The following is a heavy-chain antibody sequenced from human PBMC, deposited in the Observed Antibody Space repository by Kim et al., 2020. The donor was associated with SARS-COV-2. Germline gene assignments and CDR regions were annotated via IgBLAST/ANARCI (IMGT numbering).Heavy chain of an antibody. V-gene: IGHV1-69*13. Sequence: SVKVSCKASGGTFSSYAISWVRQAPGQGLEWMGGIIPIFGTANYAQKFQGRVTITADESTSTAYMELSSLRSEDMAVYYCARGTIAAAGMDYWGQGTLVTVSS. CDR1: GGTFSSYA. CDR3: ARGTIAAAGMDY. J-gene: IGHJ4*02. CDR2: IIPIFGTA. D-gene: IGHD6-13*01.